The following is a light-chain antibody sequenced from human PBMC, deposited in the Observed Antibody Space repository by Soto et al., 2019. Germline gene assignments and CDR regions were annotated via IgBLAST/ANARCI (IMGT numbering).Light chain of an antibody. J-gene: IGKJ5*01. CDR2: GAS. CDR3: KQYDQWPIT. CDR1: QPVSDK. V-gene: IGKV3-15*01. Sequence: EVVMTQSPANLSLSPGAGAPLSCRASQPVSDKLAWYQQKPGQAHRLLIYGASARALGIPARFSGSGSGTEFSFTVTSLQSEEFAVYYCKQYDQWPITVGQGTRLEIK.